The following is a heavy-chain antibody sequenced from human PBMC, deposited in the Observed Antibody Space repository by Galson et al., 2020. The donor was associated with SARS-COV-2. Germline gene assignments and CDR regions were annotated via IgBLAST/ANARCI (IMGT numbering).Heavy chain of an antibody. D-gene: IGHD3-9*01. J-gene: IGHJ4*02. CDR2: ISGSGGST. Sequence: GGSLRLSCAASGFTFSSYAMNWVRQAPGKGLEWVSVISGSGGSTYYADSVKGRFTISRDNSKNTLYLQMNSLRAEDTAVYFCAKDRVLQYFDWSATPSDYWGQGTLVTVSS. V-gene: IGHV3-23*01. CDR1: GFTFSSYA. CDR3: AKDRVLQYFDWSATPSDY.